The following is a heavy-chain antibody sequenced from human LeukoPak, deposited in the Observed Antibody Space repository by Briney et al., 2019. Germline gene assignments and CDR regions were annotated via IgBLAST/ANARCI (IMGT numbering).Heavy chain of an antibody. CDR1: GGSTSSYY. D-gene: IGHD3-10*02. V-gene: IGHV4-59*08. CDR2: IPYSGST. Sequence: SETLSLTRTVSGGSTSSYYWNWIRQPPGKGLEWIGYIPYSGSTIYNPSLKSRVTTSVDTSKTQFSLKLSSVTAADTAVYFCARLVREFDYWGRGTLVTVSS. J-gene: IGHJ4*02. CDR3: ARLVREFDY.